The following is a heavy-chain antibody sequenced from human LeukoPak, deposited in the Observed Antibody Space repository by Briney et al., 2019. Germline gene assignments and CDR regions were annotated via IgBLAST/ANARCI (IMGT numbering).Heavy chain of an antibody. V-gene: IGHV4-4*07. D-gene: IGHD3-9*01. CDR2: IYTSGST. Sequence: PSETLSLTCTVSGGSISSYYWSWTRQPAGKGLEWIGRIYTSGSTNYNPSLKSRVTISVDKSKNQFSLKLSSVTAADTAVYYCARENYDILTGYSYFDYWGQGTLVTVSS. J-gene: IGHJ4*02. CDR3: ARENYDILTGYSYFDY. CDR1: GGSISSYY.